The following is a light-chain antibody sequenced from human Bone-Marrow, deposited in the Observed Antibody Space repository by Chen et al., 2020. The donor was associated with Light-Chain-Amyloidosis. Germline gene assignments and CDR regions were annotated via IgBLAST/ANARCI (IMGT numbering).Light chain of an antibody. CDR3: QSYDSSLSGYV. CDR1: SANIGAGYD. J-gene: IGLJ1*01. V-gene: IGLV1-40*01. Sequence: QPLLTQPPSVSGSPGQRLTVSCTGRSANIGAGYDVHWYQQLPGTAPKLLIYANNKRPSGVPDRFSGSKSVTSASLAITGLQAEDEADYYCQSYDSSLSGYVFGTGTKVTVL. CDR2: ANN.